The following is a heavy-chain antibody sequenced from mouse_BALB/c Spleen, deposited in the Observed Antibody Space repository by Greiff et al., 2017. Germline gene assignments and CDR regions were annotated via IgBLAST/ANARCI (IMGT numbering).Heavy chain of an antibody. J-gene: IGHJ4*01. V-gene: IGHV5-4*02. CDR2: ISDGGSYT. CDR3: ARGGYRLYYYAMDY. Sequence: EVKLVESGGGLVKPGGSLKLSCAASGFTFSDYYMYWVRQTPEKRLEWVATISDGGSYTYYPDSVKGRFTISRDNAKNNLYLQMSSLKSEDTAMYYCARGGYRLYYYAMDYWGQGTSVTVSS. D-gene: IGHD2-14*01. CDR1: GFTFSDYY.